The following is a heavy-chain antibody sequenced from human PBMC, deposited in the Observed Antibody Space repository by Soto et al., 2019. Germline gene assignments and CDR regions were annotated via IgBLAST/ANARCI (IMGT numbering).Heavy chain of an antibody. CDR3: AREDSSGYYPILDY. CDR2: IYYSGST. J-gene: IGHJ4*02. V-gene: IGHV4-39*02. D-gene: IGHD3-22*01. Sequence: SETLSLTCTVSGGSISSSSYYWGWIRQPPGKGLEWIGSIYYSGSTYYNPSLKSRVTISVDTSKNQFSLKLSSVTAADTAVYYCAREDSSGYYPILDYWGQGTLVTVSS. CDR1: GGSISSSSYY.